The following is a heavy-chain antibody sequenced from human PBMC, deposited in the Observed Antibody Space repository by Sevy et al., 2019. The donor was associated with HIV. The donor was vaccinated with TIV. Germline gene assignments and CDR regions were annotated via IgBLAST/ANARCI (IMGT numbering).Heavy chain of an antibody. Sequence: GGSLRLSCAASGFTFSSYWMHWVRQAPGKGLVWVSRINSDGSSTSYAYSVKGRFTISGDNAKNTLYLQMNSLRAEDTAVYYCARELRFLEWSRFDPWGQGTLVTVSS. V-gene: IGHV3-74*01. CDR1: GFTFSSYW. CDR2: INSDGSST. CDR3: ARELRFLEWSRFDP. J-gene: IGHJ5*02. D-gene: IGHD3-3*01.